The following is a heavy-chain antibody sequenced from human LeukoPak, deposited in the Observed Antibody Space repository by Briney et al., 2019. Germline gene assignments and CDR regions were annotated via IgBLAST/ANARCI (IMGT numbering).Heavy chain of an antibody. V-gene: IGHV3-74*01. CDR2: INSDGSST. CDR3: ARSSYSSSSSV. D-gene: IGHD6-6*01. Sequence: GGSLRLSCAASGFTFSSYWMHWVRQAPGKGLVWVSRINSDGSSTSYADSVKGRFTISRDNAKNSLYLQINSLRAEDTAVYYCARSSYSSSSSVWGQGTMVTVSS. J-gene: IGHJ3*01. CDR1: GFTFSSYW.